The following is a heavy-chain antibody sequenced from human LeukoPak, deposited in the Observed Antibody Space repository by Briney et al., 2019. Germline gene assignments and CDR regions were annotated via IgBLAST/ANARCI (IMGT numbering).Heavy chain of an antibody. J-gene: IGHJ6*02. V-gene: IGHV4-39*01. Sequence: SETLSLTCTVSGGSISSSSYYWGWIRQPPGKGLEWIGSIYYSGSTYYNPSLKSRVTISVDTSKNQFSLKLSSVTAADTAVYYCAISSGYPYYYYGMDVWGQGTTVTVSS. CDR2: IYYSGST. CDR3: AISSGYPYYYYGMDV. CDR1: GGSISSSSYY. D-gene: IGHD3-22*01.